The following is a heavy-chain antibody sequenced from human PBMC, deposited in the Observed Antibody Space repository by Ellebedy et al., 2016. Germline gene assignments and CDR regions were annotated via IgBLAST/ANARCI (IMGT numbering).Heavy chain of an antibody. Sequence: GESLKISXAASGFTFSSYGMHWVRQAPGKGLEWVAVISYDGSNKYYADSVKGRFTISRDNSKNTLYLQMNSLRAEDTAVYYCAKWIQPFENPYYYGMDVWGQGTTVAVSS. CDR3: AKWIQPFENPYYYGMDV. CDR2: ISYDGSNK. CDR1: GFTFSSYG. J-gene: IGHJ6*02. V-gene: IGHV3-30*18. D-gene: IGHD5-18*01.